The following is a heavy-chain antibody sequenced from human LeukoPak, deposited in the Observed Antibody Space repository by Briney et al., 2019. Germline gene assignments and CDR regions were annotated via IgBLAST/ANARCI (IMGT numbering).Heavy chain of an antibody. CDR2: IGGRGDSI. CDR3: AKDYYETSGYFDS. V-gene: IGHV3-23*01. D-gene: IGHD3-22*01. Sequence: GGSLRLSCAASGLTFKIYSMPWVRQAPGKGLEWVAVIGGRGDSIFYADSVKGRFTISRDNSKNTVDLQMSSLRAEDTAIYYCAKDYYETSGYFDSWGQGSLVSVSS. CDR1: GLTFKIYS. J-gene: IGHJ4*02.